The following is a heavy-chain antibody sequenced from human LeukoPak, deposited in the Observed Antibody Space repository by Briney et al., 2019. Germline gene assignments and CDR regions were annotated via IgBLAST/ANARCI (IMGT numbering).Heavy chain of an antibody. V-gene: IGHV3-21*01. CDR2: ISGRSSYI. J-gene: IGHJ4*02. CDR1: GFTFDIYN. Sequence: GGSLRLSCAASGFTFDIYNMNWVRQAPGKGLEWISSISGRSSYINYADSVKGRFTISRDNAKNSLYLQMNSLRAEDTAVYYCARDLPRPFDYWGQGTLVTVSS. CDR3: ARDLPRPFDY.